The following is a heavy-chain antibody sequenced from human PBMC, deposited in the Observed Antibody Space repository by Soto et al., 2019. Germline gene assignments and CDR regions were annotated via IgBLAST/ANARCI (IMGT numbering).Heavy chain of an antibody. J-gene: IGHJ2*01. CDR1: GYTFTIYY. D-gene: IGHD3-3*01. V-gene: IGHV1-2*02. Sequence: ASVKVSCKASGYTFTIYYMHWVRQAPGQGLEWMGWINPDSGGTKYAQKFQGGVTMTRDTSINTVYMELSRLRSDDTAVYYCAREIRSGYYKYWYFDLWGRGTLVTVPQ. CDR2: INPDSGGT. CDR3: AREIRSGYYKYWYFDL.